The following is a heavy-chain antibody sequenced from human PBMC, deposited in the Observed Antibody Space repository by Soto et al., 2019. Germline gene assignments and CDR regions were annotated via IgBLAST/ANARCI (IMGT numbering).Heavy chain of an antibody. V-gene: IGHV3-7*01. CDR1: GFTFSIYW. CDR2: INQDGSEK. Sequence: EVQLVESGGGLVQPGGSLRLSCAASGFTFSIYWMSWVRQAPGKGLEWVANINQDGSEKNYVDSVKGRFTISRDNAKNSLYLQIHRLRGEDKAVYYCAREGYSSGWYPGEPWGQGTLVTVSS. J-gene: IGHJ5*02. CDR3: AREGYSSGWYPGEP. D-gene: IGHD6-19*01.